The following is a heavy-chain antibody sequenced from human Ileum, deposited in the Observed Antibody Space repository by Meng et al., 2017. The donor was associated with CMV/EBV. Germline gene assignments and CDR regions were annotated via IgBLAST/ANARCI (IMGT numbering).Heavy chain of an antibody. CDR1: GYTFTSYG. D-gene: IGHD3-10*01. V-gene: IGHV1-18*01. J-gene: IGHJ5*02. CDR2: ISAYNGNT. Sequence: ASVKVSCKASGYTFTSYGISWVRQAPGQGLEWMGWISAYNGNTNYAQKLQGRVTMTTDTSTSTAYMGLRSLRSDDTAVYYCARITRITMVRGVRGRFDPWGQGTLVTVSS. CDR3: ARITRITMVRGVRGRFDP.